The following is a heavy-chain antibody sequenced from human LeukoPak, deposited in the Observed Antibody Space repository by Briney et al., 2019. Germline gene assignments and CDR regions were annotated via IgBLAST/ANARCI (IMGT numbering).Heavy chain of an antibody. Sequence: GGSLRLSCAAPGFTFSSYSMNWVRQATGKGLEWVSSISSSSSYIYYADSVKGRFTISRDNAKNSLYLQMNSLRAEDTAVYYCARGGGSSWYGGYFDYWGQGTLVTVSS. D-gene: IGHD6-13*01. CDR2: ISSSSSYI. CDR3: ARGGGSSWYGGYFDY. J-gene: IGHJ4*02. V-gene: IGHV3-21*01. CDR1: GFTFSSYS.